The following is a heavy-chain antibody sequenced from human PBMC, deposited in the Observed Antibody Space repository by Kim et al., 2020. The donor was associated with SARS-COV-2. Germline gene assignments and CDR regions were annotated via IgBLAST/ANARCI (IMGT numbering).Heavy chain of an antibody. V-gene: IGHV3-11*03. J-gene: IGHJ4*02. CDR2: ISSSSSYI. D-gene: IGHD2-15*01. Sequence: GGSLRLSCAASGFTFSDYYMSWIRQAPGKGLEWVSYISSSSSYINYADSVKGRFTISRDNAKNSLYLQMNSLRAEDTAVYYCASGVVVAATPVDYWGQGTLVTVSS. CDR3: ASGVVVAATPVDY. CDR1: GFTFSDYY.